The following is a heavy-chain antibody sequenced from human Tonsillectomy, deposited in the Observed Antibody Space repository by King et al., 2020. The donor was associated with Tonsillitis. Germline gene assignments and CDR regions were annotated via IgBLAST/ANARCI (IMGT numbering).Heavy chain of an antibody. J-gene: IGHJ6*02. V-gene: IGHV4-34*01. CDR2: INHSGST. Sequence: HVQLQQWGAGLLKPSETLSLTCAVSGGSFSGYYWSWIRQPPGKGLEWIGEINHSGSTNYNPSLKSRVTISVDTSKNQFSLKLSSVTAADTAVYYSASRPPPYYYGMDVWGQGTTVTVSS. CDR3: ASRPPPYYYGMDV. CDR1: GGSFSGYY.